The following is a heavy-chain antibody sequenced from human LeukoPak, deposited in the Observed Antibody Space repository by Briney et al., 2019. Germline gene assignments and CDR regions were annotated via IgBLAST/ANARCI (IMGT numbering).Heavy chain of an antibody. CDR3: ARGVSYYYDSSGYSY. Sequence: GGSLRLSCAASGFTFSSYWMSWVRQAPGKGLEWVTNIKQDGSEKYYVDSVKGRFTISRDNAKNSLYLQMNSLRAEDTAVYYCARGVSYYYDSSGYSYWGQGTLVTVSS. D-gene: IGHD3-22*01. J-gene: IGHJ4*02. CDR2: IKQDGSEK. CDR1: GFTFSSYW. V-gene: IGHV3-7*01.